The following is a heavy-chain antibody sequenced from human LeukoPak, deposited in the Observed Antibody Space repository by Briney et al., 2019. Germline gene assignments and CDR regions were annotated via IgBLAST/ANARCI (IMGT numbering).Heavy chain of an antibody. J-gene: IGHJ6*02. CDR3: ARDHGMDV. CDR2: IIPILGIA. V-gene: IGHV1-69*04. Sequence: ASVKVSCKASGGTFSSYAISWVRKPPGQGLEWMGRIIPILGIANYAQKFQGRVTITADKSTSTAYMELSSLRSEDTAGYYCARDHGMDVWGQGTTVTVSS. CDR1: GGTFSSYA.